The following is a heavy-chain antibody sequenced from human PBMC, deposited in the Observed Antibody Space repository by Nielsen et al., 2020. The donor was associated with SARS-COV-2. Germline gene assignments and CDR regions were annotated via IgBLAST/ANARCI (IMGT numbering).Heavy chain of an antibody. CDR2: ISGSGGST. CDR1: GFTFSSYA. J-gene: IGHJ4*02. Sequence: GESLKISCAASGFTFSSYAMSWVRQAPGKELEWVSAISGSGGSTYYADSVKGRFTISRDNSKNTLYLQMNSLRAEDTAVYYCAKFMANYVWGSYRPTPFDYWGQGTLVTVSS. D-gene: IGHD3-16*02. V-gene: IGHV3-23*01. CDR3: AKFMANYVWGSYRPTPFDY.